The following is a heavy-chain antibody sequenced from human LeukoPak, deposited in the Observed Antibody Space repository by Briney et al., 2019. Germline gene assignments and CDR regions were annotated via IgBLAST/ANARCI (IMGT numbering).Heavy chain of an antibody. V-gene: IGHV3-21*01. J-gene: IGHJ6*03. Sequence: PGGSLRLSCAASGFTFSSYSMNWVRQAPGKGLEWVSSISSSSSYIYYADSVKGRFTISRDNAKNSLYLQMNSLRAEDTAVYYCARSNLRGRDNYYYYYYMDVWGKGTTVTVSS. CDR3: ARSNLRGRDNYYYYYYMDV. CDR2: ISSSSSYI. D-gene: IGHD2-8*01. CDR1: GFTFSSYS.